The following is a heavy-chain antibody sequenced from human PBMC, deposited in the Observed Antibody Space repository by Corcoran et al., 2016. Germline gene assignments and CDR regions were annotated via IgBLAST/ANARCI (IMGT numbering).Heavy chain of an antibody. Sequence: QVQLVQSGAEVKKPGSSVKVSCKASGGTFSSYAISWVRQALGQGLEWMGGIIPIFGTANYAQKFQGRVTITADKSTSTAYMELSSLRSEDTAVYYCARSLYSGYDLRYYGMDVWGQGTTVTVSS. CDR3: ARSLYSGYDLRYYGMDV. D-gene: IGHD5-12*01. V-gene: IGHV1-69*06. CDR1: GGTFSSYA. J-gene: IGHJ6*02. CDR2: IIPIFGTA.